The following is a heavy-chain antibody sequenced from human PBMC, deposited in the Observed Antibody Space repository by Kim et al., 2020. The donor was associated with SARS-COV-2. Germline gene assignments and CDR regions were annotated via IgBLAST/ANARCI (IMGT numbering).Heavy chain of an antibody. Sequence: GGSLRLSCAASGFTFSSYAMHWVRQAPGKGLEWVAVISYDGSNKYYADSVKGRFTISRDNSKNTLYLQMNSLRAEDTAVYYCARDPCGNRPSGWGQGTLVTVSS. V-gene: IGHV3-30-3*01. CDR3: ARDPCGNRPSG. CDR1: GFTFSSYA. D-gene: IGHD1-26*01. CDR2: ISYDGSNK. J-gene: IGHJ4*02.